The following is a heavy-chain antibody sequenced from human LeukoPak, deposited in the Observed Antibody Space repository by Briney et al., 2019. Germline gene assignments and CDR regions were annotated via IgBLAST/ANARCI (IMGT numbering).Heavy chain of an antibody. Sequence: SETLSLTCTVSGGSISNYYWSWIRQPPGKGLEWIGYIYYSGSTYYNPSLKSRVTISVDTSKNQFSLKLSSVTAADTAVYYCARVRICSGGSCYSPVDYWGQGTLVTVSS. V-gene: IGHV4-59*12. J-gene: IGHJ4*02. CDR2: IYYSGST. D-gene: IGHD2-15*01. CDR1: GGSISNYY. CDR3: ARVRICSGGSCYSPVDY.